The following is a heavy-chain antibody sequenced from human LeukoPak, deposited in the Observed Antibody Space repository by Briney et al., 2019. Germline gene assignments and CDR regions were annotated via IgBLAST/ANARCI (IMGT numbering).Heavy chain of an antibody. Sequence: GGSLRLSCAASGFTFSSYSMNWVRRAPGKGLEWVSSISSSSSYIYYADSVKGRFTISRDNAENSLYLQMNSLRAEDTAVYYCARDRGQLSYYFDYWGQGTLVTVSS. CDR1: GFTFSSYS. CDR2: ISSSSSYI. V-gene: IGHV3-21*01. CDR3: ARDRGQLSYYFDY. J-gene: IGHJ4*02. D-gene: IGHD1-1*01.